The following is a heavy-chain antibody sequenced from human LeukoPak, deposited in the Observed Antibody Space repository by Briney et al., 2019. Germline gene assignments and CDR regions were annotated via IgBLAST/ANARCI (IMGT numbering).Heavy chain of an antibody. CDR2: ISGSGGRT. CDR1: GLTFSSYA. D-gene: IGHD3-16*01. V-gene: IGHV3-23*01. Sequence: PGGSLRLSCAASGLTFSSYAMSWVRQAPGKGLEWVSAISGSGGRTYYAESVKGRSTISRDNSKNTLYLQMNSLRAEDTAMYYCAKDMGESGGYYLDYWGQGTLVTVSS. CDR3: AKDMGESGGYYLDY. J-gene: IGHJ4*02.